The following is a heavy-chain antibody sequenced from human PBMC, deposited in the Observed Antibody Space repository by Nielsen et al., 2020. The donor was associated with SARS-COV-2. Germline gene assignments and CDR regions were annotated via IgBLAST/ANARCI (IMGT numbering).Heavy chain of an antibody. CDR1: GYTFTSYY. CDR3: ARVVAAAGIGVGEAFDI. J-gene: IGHJ3*02. V-gene: IGHV1-46*01. D-gene: IGHD6-13*01. Sequence: ASVKVSCKASGYTFTSYYMHWVRQAPGQGLEWMGIINPSGGSTSYAQKFQGRVTMTRDTSTSTVYMELSSLRSEDTAVYYCARVVAAAGIGVGEAFDIWGQGTMVTVSS. CDR2: INPSGGST.